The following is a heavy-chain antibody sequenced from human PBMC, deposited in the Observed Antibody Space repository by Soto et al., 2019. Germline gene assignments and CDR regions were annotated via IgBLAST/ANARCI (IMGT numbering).Heavy chain of an antibody. Sequence: QVQLVQSGAEVKKPGASVKVSCKASGYPFTSYGISWERQSPGQGLEWMGWISAYNGNTNYAQKLQGRVTMTTDTSTSTAYMELTGLRSDDTAVYYCSREYYCGSVPLYWGQGTLVTFSS. V-gene: IGHV1-18*01. CDR2: ISAYNGNT. J-gene: IGHJ4*02. CDR1: GYPFTSYG. CDR3: SREYYCGSVPLY. D-gene: IGHD3-10*01.